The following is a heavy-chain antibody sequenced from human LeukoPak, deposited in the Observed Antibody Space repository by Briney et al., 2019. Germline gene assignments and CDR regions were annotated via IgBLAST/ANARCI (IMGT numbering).Heavy chain of an antibody. Sequence: PSETLSLTCSVSGDSVSRSDSYWAWIRQPPGKGLQWIGTIYYSGRTYYSPSLKSRVTMSVDTSNNQFSLNLRSVTAADTAVYYCARRRYYDGSGYLEWGQGTLLSVSS. CDR1: GDSVSRSDSY. CDR2: IYYSGRT. D-gene: IGHD3-22*01. J-gene: IGHJ1*01. CDR3: ARRRYYDGSGYLE. V-gene: IGHV4-39*01.